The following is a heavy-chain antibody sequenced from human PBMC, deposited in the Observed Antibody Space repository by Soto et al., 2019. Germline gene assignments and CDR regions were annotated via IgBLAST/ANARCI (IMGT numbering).Heavy chain of an antibody. J-gene: IGHJ6*02. Sequence: VASVKVSCKASGYTFTSYGSSWVRQAPGQGLEWMGWISAYNGNTNYAQKLQGRVTMTTDTSTSTAYMELRSLRSDDTAVYYCARDRSAAAGLYYYGMDVWGQGTTVTVSS. CDR1: GYTFTSYG. CDR2: ISAYNGNT. CDR3: ARDRSAAAGLYYYGMDV. V-gene: IGHV1-18*01. D-gene: IGHD6-13*01.